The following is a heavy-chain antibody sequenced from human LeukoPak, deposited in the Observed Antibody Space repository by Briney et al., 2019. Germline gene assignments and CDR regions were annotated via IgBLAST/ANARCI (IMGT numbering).Heavy chain of an antibody. J-gene: IGHJ4*02. D-gene: IGHD3-16*02. V-gene: IGHV3-30*04. Sequence: GGSLRLSCAASGFTFNNYAMHWVRQAPGKGLEWVTIISYDGSNKNYADSVKGRFTISRDNSKNTLYLQMNSLRAEDTAVYFCARDRYGYVWGSYRYGLSPHLDYWGQGTLVTVSS. CDR2: ISYDGSNK. CDR1: GFTFNNYA. CDR3: ARDRYGYVWGSYRYGLSPHLDY.